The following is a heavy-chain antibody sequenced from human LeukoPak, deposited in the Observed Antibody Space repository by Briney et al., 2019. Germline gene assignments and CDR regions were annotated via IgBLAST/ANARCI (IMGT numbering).Heavy chain of an antibody. Sequence: GGSLRLSCAASGFTFSTSAVSWVRQAPGKGLEWVSAISGSGTTTYYADSVKGRFTISRDNAQNTLYLQMNSLRAEDTAVYYCARDVVVPFDYWGQGTLVTVSS. V-gene: IGHV3-23*01. CDR3: ARDVVVPFDY. D-gene: IGHD3-22*01. CDR2: ISGSGTTT. CDR1: GFTFSTSA. J-gene: IGHJ4*02.